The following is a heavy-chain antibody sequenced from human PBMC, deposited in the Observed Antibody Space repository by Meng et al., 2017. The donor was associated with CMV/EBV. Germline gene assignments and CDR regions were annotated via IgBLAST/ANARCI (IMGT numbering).Heavy chain of an antibody. V-gene: IGHV4-38-2*02. CDR1: GYSISSGYY. D-gene: IGHD2-2*02. Sequence: SETLSLTCTVSGYSISSGYYWGWIRQPPGKGLEWIGSIYHSGSTYYNPSLKSRVTISVDTSKNQFSLKLSSVTAADTAVYYCARVGDCSSTSCYTRAFDIWGQGTMVTVSS. CDR3: ARVGDCSSTSCYTRAFDI. CDR2: IYHSGST. J-gene: IGHJ3*02.